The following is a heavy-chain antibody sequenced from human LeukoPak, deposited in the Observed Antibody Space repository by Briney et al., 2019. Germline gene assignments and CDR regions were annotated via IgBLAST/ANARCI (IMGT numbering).Heavy chain of an antibody. V-gene: IGHV3-30*03. D-gene: IGHD3-10*01. CDR2: ISYDGSNK. Sequence: GGSLRLSCAASGFTFSSYGMHWVRRAPGKGLEWVAVISYDGSNKYYADSVKGRFTISRDNAKNTLNLQMNSLRAEDTAVYYCARDPRGGTLDYWGQGALVTVSS. CDR3: ARDPRGGTLDY. J-gene: IGHJ4*02. CDR1: GFTFSSYG.